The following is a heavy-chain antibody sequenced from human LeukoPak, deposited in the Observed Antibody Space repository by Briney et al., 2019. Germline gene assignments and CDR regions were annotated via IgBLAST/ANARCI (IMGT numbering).Heavy chain of an antibody. CDR2: MNPNSGNT. V-gene: IGHV1-8*01. Sequence: GGSVKVSCKASVYTFTSYDINWVRQATGQGLEWMGWMNPNSGNTGYAQKFQGRVTMTRNTSISTAYMELSSLRSEDTAVYYCARECARRGGGSCYSGQGTLVTVSS. J-gene: IGHJ4*02. CDR3: ARECARRGGGSCY. CDR1: VYTFTSYD. D-gene: IGHD2-15*01.